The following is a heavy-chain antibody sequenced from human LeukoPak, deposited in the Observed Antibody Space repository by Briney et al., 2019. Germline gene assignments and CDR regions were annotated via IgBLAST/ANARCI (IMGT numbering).Heavy chain of an antibody. D-gene: IGHD3-16*01. V-gene: IGHV3-23*01. Sequence: GGSLRLSCGVSGVTLSSHGMNWVRQAPGKGLEWVSAITGSGDRTYYTDSVRGRFTVSRDNSKNTLYLQMNGPRAEDTAVYYCAKRGEDPVDLDYWGQGTLVTVSS. CDR1: GVTLSSHG. CDR2: ITGSGDRT. J-gene: IGHJ4*02. CDR3: AKRGEDPVDLDY.